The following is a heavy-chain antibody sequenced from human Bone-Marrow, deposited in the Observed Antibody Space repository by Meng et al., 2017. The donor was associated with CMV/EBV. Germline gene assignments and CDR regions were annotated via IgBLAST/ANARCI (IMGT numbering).Heavy chain of an antibody. Sequence: GESLKISCAASGFTFSDYYMSWVRQAPGKGLEWVSSISSSSSYIYYADSVKGRFTIPRDNAKNSLYLQMNSLRAEDTAVYYCARNTAMAHYGMDVWGQGTTVTVSS. V-gene: IGHV3-21*01. J-gene: IGHJ6*02. CDR1: GFTFSDYY. D-gene: IGHD5-18*01. CDR2: ISSSSSYI. CDR3: ARNTAMAHYGMDV.